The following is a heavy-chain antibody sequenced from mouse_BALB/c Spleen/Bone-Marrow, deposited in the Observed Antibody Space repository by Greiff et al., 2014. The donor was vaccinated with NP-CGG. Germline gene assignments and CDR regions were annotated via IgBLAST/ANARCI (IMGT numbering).Heavy chain of an antibody. D-gene: IGHD2-12*01. Sequence: VQLQQSGAEIVKPGASVKLSCTASGFNIKDSYMNWGKQRPEQGLEWIGRVDPANGHLKYDPKFQGKATITVDTSSNTAYLHLSSLTAEDTADYCCALDVGETTNFDYWGQGTTLTVSS. CDR1: GFNIKDSY. V-gene: IGHV14-3*02. J-gene: IGHJ2*01. CDR2: VDPANGHL. CDR3: ALDVGETTNFDY.